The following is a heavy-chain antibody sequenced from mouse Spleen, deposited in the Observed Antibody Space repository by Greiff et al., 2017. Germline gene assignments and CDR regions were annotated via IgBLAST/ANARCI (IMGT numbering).Heavy chain of an antibody. CDR3: ARDRGQLGPFDY. CDR2: ISYDGSN. J-gene: IGHJ2*01. CDR1: GYSITSGYY. D-gene: IGHD4-1*02. V-gene: IGHV3-6*01. Sequence: VQLKESGPGLVKPSQSLSLTCSVTGYSITSGYYWNWIRQFPGNKLEWMGYISYDGSNNYNPSLKNRISITRDTSMNQFFLKLNSVTTEDTATYYCARDRGQLGPFDYWGQGTTLTVSS.